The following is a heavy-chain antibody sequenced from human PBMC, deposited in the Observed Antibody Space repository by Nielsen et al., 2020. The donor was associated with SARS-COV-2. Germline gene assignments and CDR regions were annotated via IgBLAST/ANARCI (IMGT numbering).Heavy chain of an antibody. Sequence: KVSCKASGYTFTSYWIGWVRQMPGKGLEWMGIIYPGDSDTRYSPSFQGQVTISADKSISTAYLQWSSLKASDTAMYYCARRGYCSSTSCHISDYYGMDVWGQGTTVTVSS. CDR2: IYPGDSDT. CDR3: ARRGYCSSTSCHISDYYGMDV. CDR1: GYTFTSYW. V-gene: IGHV5-51*01. D-gene: IGHD2-2*01. J-gene: IGHJ6*02.